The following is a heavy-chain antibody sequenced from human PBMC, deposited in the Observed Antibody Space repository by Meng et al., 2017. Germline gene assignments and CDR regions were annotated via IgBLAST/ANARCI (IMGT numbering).Heavy chain of an antibody. V-gene: IGHV1-8*01. Sequence: QVQLGQSGAEVKKPGASVKVACKPSVYLFTSYDINWIRQAPGQGLEWMGWVNPINGKTGYAQKFQGRLTMTRDTSIRTAYMELSSLKSEDTAIYYCARGGDYSSWDYWGQGTLVTVSS. D-gene: IGHD4-11*01. CDR2: VNPINGKT. J-gene: IGHJ4*02. CDR3: ARGGDYSSWDY. CDR1: VYLFTSYD.